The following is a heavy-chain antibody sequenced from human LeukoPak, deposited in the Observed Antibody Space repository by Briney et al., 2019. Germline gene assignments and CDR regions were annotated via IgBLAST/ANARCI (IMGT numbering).Heavy chain of an antibody. Sequence: PSQTLSLTCAVSGGSISSGGYSWSWIRQPPGRGLEGIGYIYHSGSTYYNPSLKSRVTISVDRSKNQFSLKLSSVTAADTAVYYCASAYCSSTSCSFDPWGQGTLVTVSS. CDR2: IYHSGST. CDR3: ASAYCSSTSCSFDP. J-gene: IGHJ5*02. CDR1: GGSISSGGYS. V-gene: IGHV4-30-2*01. D-gene: IGHD2-2*01.